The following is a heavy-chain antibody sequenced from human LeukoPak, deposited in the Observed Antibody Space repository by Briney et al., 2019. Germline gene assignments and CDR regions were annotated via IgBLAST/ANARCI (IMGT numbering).Heavy chain of an antibody. J-gene: IGHJ4*02. CDR3: ARDGGDWSGGSCYGGVFDY. CDR2: IYYSGTT. Sequence: SQTLSLTCTVSGGSIISDDYYWSWIRQPPGKGLEWIGYIYYSGTTNFNPSLESRVTMSVDTSKNQFSLKLSSVTAADTAVYYCARDGGDWSGGSCYGGVFDYWGQGTLVTVSS. V-gene: IGHV4-30-4*01. CDR1: GGSIISDDYY. D-gene: IGHD2-15*01.